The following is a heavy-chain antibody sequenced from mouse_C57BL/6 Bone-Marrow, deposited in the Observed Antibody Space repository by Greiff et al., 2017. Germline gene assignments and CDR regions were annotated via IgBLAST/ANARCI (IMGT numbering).Heavy chain of an antibody. CDR2: IYPGSGST. D-gene: IGHD5-1*01. CDR1: GYTFTSYW. Sequence: QVQLQQPGAELVKPGASVKMSCKASGYTFTSYWITWVKQRPGQGLEWIGDIYPGSGSTNYNEKFKSKATLTVDTSSSTAYMQLSSLTSKDSAVYYYASGGEYRLAGFAYWGQGTLVTVSA. CDR3: ASGGEYRLAGFAY. J-gene: IGHJ3*01. V-gene: IGHV1-55*01.